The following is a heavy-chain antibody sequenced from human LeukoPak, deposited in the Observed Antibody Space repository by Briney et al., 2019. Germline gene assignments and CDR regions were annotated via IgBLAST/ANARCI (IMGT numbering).Heavy chain of an antibody. CDR1: GYTLTELS. J-gene: IGHJ4*02. V-gene: IGHV1-24*01. CDR2: FDPEDGET. D-gene: IGHD6-13*01. CDR3: ATGGYGVNYYFDY. Sequence: ASVKVSCKVSGYTLTELSMHWVRQAPGKGLEWMGGFDPEDGETIYAQKFQGRVTMTEDTSTDTAYMELSSLRSEDTTVYYCATGGYGVNYYFDYWGQGTLVTVSS.